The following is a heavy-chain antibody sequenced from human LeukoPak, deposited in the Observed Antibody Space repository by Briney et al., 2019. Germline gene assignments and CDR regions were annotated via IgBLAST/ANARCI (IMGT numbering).Heavy chain of an antibody. V-gene: IGHV3-21*01. CDR3: ARRGAAAGTFTFDY. J-gene: IGHJ4*02. D-gene: IGHD6-13*01. CDR1: GFTFSSYS. CDR2: ICSSSSYI. Sequence: GGSLRLSCAASGFTFSSYSMNWVRQAPGKGLEWVSSICSSSSYIYYTDSVKGRFTISRDNAKNSLYLQMNSLRAEDTAVYYCARRGAAAGTFTFDYWGQGTLVTVSS.